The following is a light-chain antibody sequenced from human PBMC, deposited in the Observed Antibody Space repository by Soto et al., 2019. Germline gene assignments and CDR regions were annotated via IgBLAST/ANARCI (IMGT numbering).Light chain of an antibody. V-gene: IGLV2-14*03. Sequence: SSLTQPASVSRSPGQSIAISRNGTSGDIGDSNYVSWYQQHPGKAPKLVIYDVSNRPSGVSNRFSGSKSANTASLTISGLQAEDEADYYCSSFRSSSTSYVFGTGTKVTVL. CDR3: SSFRSSSTSYV. CDR2: DVS. J-gene: IGLJ1*01. CDR1: SGDIGDSNY.